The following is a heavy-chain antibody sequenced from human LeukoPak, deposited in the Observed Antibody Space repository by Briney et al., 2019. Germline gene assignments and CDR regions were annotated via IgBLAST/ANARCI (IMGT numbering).Heavy chain of an antibody. J-gene: IGHJ4*02. D-gene: IGHD1-1*01. CDR1: GFTFGRYW. V-gene: IGHV3-7*01. Sequence: GGSLRLSCAASGFTFGRYWMSWMRQAPGKGLEWVANIKYDGNEEYYVDSVKGRFTISRDNAKNSLYLQLNSLRVEDTAVYYCKSGGAAPGSFDYWGQGTLVTVSP. CDR2: IKYDGNEE. CDR3: KSGGAAPGSFDY.